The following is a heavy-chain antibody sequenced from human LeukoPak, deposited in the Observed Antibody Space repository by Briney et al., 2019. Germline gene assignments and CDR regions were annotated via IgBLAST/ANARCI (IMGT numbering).Heavy chain of an antibody. CDR2: IWYDGSYK. CDR3: ARYNTGSVDY. CDR1: GFTFSSYG. J-gene: IGHJ4*02. V-gene: IGHV3-33*01. Sequence: GGSLTLSCAASGFTFSSYGMHWFRQAPGKGLEWVAVIWYDGSYKYYADSVKGRFTISRDNSKNTLYLQMDSLRAEDTAVYYCARYNTGSVDYWGQGTLVTVSS. D-gene: IGHD2-8*02.